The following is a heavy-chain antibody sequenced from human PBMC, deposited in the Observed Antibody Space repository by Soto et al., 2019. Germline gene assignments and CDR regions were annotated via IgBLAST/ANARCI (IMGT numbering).Heavy chain of an antibody. V-gene: IGHV4-38-2*02. CDR3: ARKGYYPSGRINLFDS. D-gene: IGHD3-10*01. J-gene: IGHJ4*02. Sequence: SEPLSLTCTVAGHSINSDYYWGWIRQPPGKGLEWIGSIYPGGGTYYNPSLKSRVTISIDTSKNQFSLRLTSVTAADTAMYYCARKGYYPSGRINLFDSWGQGTLVTVSS. CDR2: IYPGGGT. CDR1: GHSINSDYY.